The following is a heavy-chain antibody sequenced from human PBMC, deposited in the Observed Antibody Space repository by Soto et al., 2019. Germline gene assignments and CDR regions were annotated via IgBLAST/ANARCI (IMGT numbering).Heavy chain of an antibody. V-gene: IGHV4-4*02. D-gene: IGHD3-3*01. CDR3: ARNKDGFDFWSGYYYFDY. J-gene: IGHJ4*02. Sequence: PSETLSLTCAVSIGSISSSNWWSWVRQPPGKGLEWIGEIYHSGSTNYNPSLKSRVTISVDKSKNQFSLKLSSVTAADTAVYYCARNKDGFDFWSGYYYFDYWGQGTLVTVSS. CDR2: IYHSGST. CDR1: IGSISSSNW.